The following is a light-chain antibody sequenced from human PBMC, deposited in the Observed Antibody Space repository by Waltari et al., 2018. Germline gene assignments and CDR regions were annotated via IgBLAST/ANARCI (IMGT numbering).Light chain of an antibody. V-gene: IGKV2-28*01. J-gene: IGKJ3*01. CDR3: MQALQTPFT. CDR2: LGS. Sequence: DIVMPQSPLSLPVTPAPPASISCRSSQSLLHSNGYNYLDWYLQKPGQSPQLLIYLGSNRASGVPDRFSGSGSVTDFTLKISRVEAEDVGVYYCMQALQTPFTFGPGTKVDIK. CDR1: QSLLHSNGYNY.